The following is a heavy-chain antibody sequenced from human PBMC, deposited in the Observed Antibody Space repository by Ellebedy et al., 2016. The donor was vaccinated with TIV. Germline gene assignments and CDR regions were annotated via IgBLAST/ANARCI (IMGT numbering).Heavy chain of an antibody. Sequence: GESLKISCTASGFIFVDYALSSVRQARGKGLEWVATIKHDGGEKFYADSVKGRFTISRDNAKNSLYLQMDSVRGEDTAVYYCARGWWDYGAWGQGAHVTVSS. D-gene: IGHD4/OR15-4a*01. CDR2: IKHDGGEK. CDR3: ARGWWDYGA. V-gene: IGHV3-7*01. J-gene: IGHJ5*02. CDR1: GFIFVDYA.